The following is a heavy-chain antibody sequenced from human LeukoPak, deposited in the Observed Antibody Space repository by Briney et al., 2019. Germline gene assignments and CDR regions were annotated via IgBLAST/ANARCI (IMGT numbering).Heavy chain of an antibody. V-gene: IGHV1-18*01. Sequence: ASVKVSCKASGYTFTSYGISWVRQAPGQGLAWMGWISAYNGNTNYAQKLQGRVTMTTDTSTRTAYMELRSLRSDDTAVYYCASGDEAGYSSGWYAYWGQGTLVTVSS. CDR3: ASGDEAGYSSGWYAY. CDR2: ISAYNGNT. CDR1: GYTFTSYG. J-gene: IGHJ4*02. D-gene: IGHD6-19*01.